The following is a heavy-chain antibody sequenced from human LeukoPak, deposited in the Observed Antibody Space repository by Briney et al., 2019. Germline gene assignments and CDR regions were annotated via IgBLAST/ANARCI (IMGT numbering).Heavy chain of an antibody. V-gene: IGHV1-2*06. J-gene: IGHJ3*02. CDR3: AREGGATRGDAFDI. Sequence: GASVKVSCKASGYTFTGFYMHWVRQAPGQGPKWMGRINPNSDDSNYAQKFQGRVTLTRDTSISTAYMELSRLRSDDTAVYYCAREGGATRGDAFDIWGQGTMVTVSS. D-gene: IGHD1-26*01. CDR1: GYTFTGFY. CDR2: INPNSDDS.